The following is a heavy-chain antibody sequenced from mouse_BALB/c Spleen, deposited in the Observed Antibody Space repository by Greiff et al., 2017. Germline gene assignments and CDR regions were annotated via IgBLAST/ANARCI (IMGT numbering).Heavy chain of an antibody. CDR1: GYTFTSYW. V-gene: IGHV1-5*01. J-gene: IGHJ2*01. CDR3: TRWDTTVVATDY. CDR2: IYPGNSDT. Sequence: EVQLQQSGTVLARPGASVKMSCKASGYTFTSYWMHWVKQRPGQGLEWIGAIYPGNSDTSYNQKFKGKAKLTAVTSTSTAYMELSSLTNEDSAVYYCTRWDTTVVATDYWGQGTTLTVSS. D-gene: IGHD1-1*01.